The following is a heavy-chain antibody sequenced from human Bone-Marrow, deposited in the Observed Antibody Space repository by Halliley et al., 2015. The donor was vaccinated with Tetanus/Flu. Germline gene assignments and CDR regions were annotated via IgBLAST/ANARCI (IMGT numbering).Heavy chain of an antibody. J-gene: IGHJ4*02. Sequence: QLVQSGAEVKEPGESLKISCKGSGYSFTNYWIAWVRQMPGKGLEWMGIIYPLDSDTRYSPSFQGLVTISADKSINTAYLQWSSLKASDTAMYYSARQPRGDFDHWGQGTLVTVSS. CDR2: IYPLDSDT. CDR3: ARQPRGDFDH. CDR1: GYSFTNYW. V-gene: IGHV5-51*01.